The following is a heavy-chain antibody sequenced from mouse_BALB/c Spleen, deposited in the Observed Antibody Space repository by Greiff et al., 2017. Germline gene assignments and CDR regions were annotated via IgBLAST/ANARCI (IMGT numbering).Heavy chain of an antibody. J-gene: IGHJ4*01. CDR2: IYPGNSDT. CDR1: GYTFTSYW. CDR3: TRVDYAYYYAMDY. D-gene: IGHD2-4*01. Sequence: VHVKQSGTVLARPGASVKMSCKASGYTFTSYWMHWVKQRPGQGLEWIGAIYPGNSDTSYNQKFKGKAKLTAVTSTSTAYMERSSLTNEDSAVYYCTRVDYAYYYAMDYWGQGTSVTVSS. V-gene: IGHV1-5*01.